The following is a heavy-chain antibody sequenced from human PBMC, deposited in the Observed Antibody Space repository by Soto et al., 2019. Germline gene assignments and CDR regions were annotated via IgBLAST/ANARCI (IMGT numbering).Heavy chain of an antibody. D-gene: IGHD3-22*01. J-gene: IGHJ4*02. Sequence: EVQLLESGGGLVQPGGSLRLSCAASGFPFSSYARSWVRQAPGKGLEWASAISGSGGSTYYADSVKGRFTISRDNSKNTLYLQMNSLRAEDTAVYYCAKDIPWYDSSGYHYWGQGTLVTVSS. CDR2: ISGSGGST. V-gene: IGHV3-23*01. CDR3: AKDIPWYDSSGYHY. CDR1: GFPFSSYA.